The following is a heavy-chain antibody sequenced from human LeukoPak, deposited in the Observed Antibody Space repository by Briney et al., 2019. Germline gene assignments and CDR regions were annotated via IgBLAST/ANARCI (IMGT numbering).Heavy chain of an antibody. CDR2: ISYDGSNK. CDR1: GFTLSSYG. V-gene: IGHV3-30*18. Sequence: GGSLRLSCAASGFTLSSYGMHWVRQAPGKGLEWVAVISYDGSNKYYADSVKGRFTISRDNSKNTLYLQMNSLRAEGTAVYYCAKGFSEGCSGGSCYSFAFQHWGQGTLVTVSS. J-gene: IGHJ1*01. CDR3: AKGFSEGCSGGSCYSFAFQH. D-gene: IGHD2-15*01.